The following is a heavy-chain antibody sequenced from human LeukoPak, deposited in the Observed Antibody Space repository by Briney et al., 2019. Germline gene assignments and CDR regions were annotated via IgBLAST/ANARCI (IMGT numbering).Heavy chain of an antibody. CDR2: IYYSGST. D-gene: IGHD1-26*01. Sequence: SETLSLTCTVSGGSISSYYWSWIRQPPRKGLEWIGYIYYSGSTNYNPSLKSRVTISVDTSKNQFSLKLSSVTAADTAVYYCARWTSGSYSFDYWGQGTLVTVSS. CDR3: ARWTSGSYSFDY. V-gene: IGHV4-59*01. CDR1: GGSISSYY. J-gene: IGHJ4*02.